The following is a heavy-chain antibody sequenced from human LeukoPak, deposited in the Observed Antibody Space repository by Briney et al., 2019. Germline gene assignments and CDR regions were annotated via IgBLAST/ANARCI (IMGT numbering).Heavy chain of an antibody. CDR3: ARGHDSSGYV. CDR1: GGSFSGYY. V-gene: IGHV4-34*01. J-gene: IGHJ4*02. D-gene: IGHD3-22*01. Sequence: PSETLSLTCAVYGGSFSGYYWSWIRQPPGKGLEWIGEINHSGSTNYNPSLKSRVTISVDTSKNQFSLKLSSVTAADTAVYYCARGHDSSGYVWGQGTLVTVSS. CDR2: INHSGST.